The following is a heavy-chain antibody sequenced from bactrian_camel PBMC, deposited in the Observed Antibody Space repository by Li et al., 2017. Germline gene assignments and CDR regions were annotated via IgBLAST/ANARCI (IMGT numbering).Heavy chain of an antibody. J-gene: IGHJ6*01. D-gene: IGHD3*01. CDR3: AAGTRIIVGDYCDGITA. CDR1: GFTYSYSAYY. Sequence: HVQLVESGGDSVQEGGSLRLSCEASGFTYSYSAYYLGWFRQVPGNEREGVASIDTIDSDGTTDYADSVKGRFTISQDNAKNIIYLQMSSLTPDDTAMYYCAAGTRIIVGDYCDGITAWGQGTQVTVS. CDR2: IDTIDSDGTT. V-gene: IGHV3S1*01.